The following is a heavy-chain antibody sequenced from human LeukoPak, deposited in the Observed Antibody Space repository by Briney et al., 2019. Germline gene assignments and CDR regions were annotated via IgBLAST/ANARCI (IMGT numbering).Heavy chain of an antibody. CDR1: GGSVSSGSYY. D-gene: IGHD3-22*01. V-gene: IGHV4-61*01. CDR2: IYYGGST. J-gene: IGHJ5*02. Sequence: SETLSLTCTVFGGSVSSGSYYWSWIRQPPGKGLEWIGYIYYGGSTNYNPSLKSRVTISVDTSKNQFSLKLSSVTAADTAVYYCARETYYYDSSTPAWFDPWGQGTLVTVSS. CDR3: ARETYYYDSSTPAWFDP.